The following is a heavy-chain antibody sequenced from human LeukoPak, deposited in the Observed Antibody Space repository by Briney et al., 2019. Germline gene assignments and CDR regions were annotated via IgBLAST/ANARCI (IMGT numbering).Heavy chain of an antibody. CDR3: ARDLWAQQEGDGFDI. Sequence: PGGSLRLSCAASGFTFTKYWMSWVRQAPGKRLECVASISQDESVKRYVDSAKGRFTISRDNTQNSVYLEMNSLTAEDTALYYCARDLWAQQEGDGFDIWGQGTMVTVSS. D-gene: IGHD6-13*01. J-gene: IGHJ3*02. CDR2: ISQDESVK. V-gene: IGHV3-7*03. CDR1: GFTFTKYW.